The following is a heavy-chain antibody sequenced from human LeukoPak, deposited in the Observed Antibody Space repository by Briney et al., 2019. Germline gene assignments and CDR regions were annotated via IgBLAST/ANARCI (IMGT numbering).Heavy chain of an antibody. CDR1: GFTFSSYW. CDR2: IDSDGSST. V-gene: IGHV3-74*01. J-gene: IGHJ2*01. CDR3: ARPPYSSGSFDL. D-gene: IGHD6-19*01. Sequence: GGPLRLSCAASGFTFSSYWMHWVRQAPGKGLVWVSRIDSDGSSTTYADSVKGRFTISRDNAKNTLYLQMNSLRAEDTAVYYCARPPYSSGSFDLWGRGTLVTVSS.